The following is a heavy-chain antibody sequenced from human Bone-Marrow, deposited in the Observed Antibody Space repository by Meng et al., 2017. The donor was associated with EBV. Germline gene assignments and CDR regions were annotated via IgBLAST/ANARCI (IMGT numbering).Heavy chain of an antibody. J-gene: IGHJ4*02. D-gene: IGHD3-22*01. CDR2: IYWDDDK. Sequence: QITLKESGPTLVKPXQTLTLTCTFSGFSLSTSGVGVGWIRQPPGKALEWLALIYWDDDKRYSPSLKSRLTITKDTSKNQVVLTMTNMDPVDTATYYCAHVDITMIVVDYGGQGTLGTVSS. CDR1: GFSLSTSGVG. V-gene: IGHV2-5*02. CDR3: AHVDITMIVVDY.